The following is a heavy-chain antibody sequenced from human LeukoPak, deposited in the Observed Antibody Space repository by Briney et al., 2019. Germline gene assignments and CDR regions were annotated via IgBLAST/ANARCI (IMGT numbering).Heavy chain of an antibody. CDR3: ARVGAYYYYGMDV. Sequence: GGSLRLSCAASGFTFSSYSMNWVRQAPGKGLEWVSSISSSSSYIYYADSVKGRFTISRDNAKNSLYLQMNSLRAEDTAVCYCARVGAYYYYGMDVWGQGTTVTVSS. CDR1: GFTFSSYS. D-gene: IGHD3-16*01. CDR2: ISSSSSYI. V-gene: IGHV3-21*01. J-gene: IGHJ6*02.